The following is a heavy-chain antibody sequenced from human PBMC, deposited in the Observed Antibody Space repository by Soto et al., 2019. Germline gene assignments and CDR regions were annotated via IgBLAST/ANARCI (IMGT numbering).Heavy chain of an antibody. CDR1: GYTFTSYG. J-gene: IGHJ6*02. CDR3: AREGYTPNYYYYGMDV. D-gene: IGHD1-1*01. Sequence: ASVKVACKASGYTFTSYGISWVRQAPGQGLEWMGWISAYNGNTNYAQKLQGRVTMTTDTSTSTAYMGLRSLRSDDTAVYYCAREGYTPNYYYYGMDVWGQGTTVTVSS. CDR2: ISAYNGNT. V-gene: IGHV1-18*01.